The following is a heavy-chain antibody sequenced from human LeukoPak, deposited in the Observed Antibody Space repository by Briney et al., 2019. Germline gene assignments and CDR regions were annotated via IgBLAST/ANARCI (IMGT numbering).Heavy chain of an antibody. J-gene: IGHJ4*02. D-gene: IGHD3-3*01. V-gene: IGHV3-21*01. Sequence: GGSLKLSCAASGFTFSSYSMNWVRQAPGKGLEWVSSISSSSSYIYYADSVKGRFTISRDNAKNSLYLQMNSLRAEDTAVYYCASTIFGVVTRVDYWGQGTLVTVSS. CDR2: ISSSSSYI. CDR3: ASTIFGVVTRVDY. CDR1: GFTFSSYS.